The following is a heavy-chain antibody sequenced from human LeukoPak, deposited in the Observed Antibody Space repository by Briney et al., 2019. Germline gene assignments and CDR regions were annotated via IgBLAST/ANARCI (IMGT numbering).Heavy chain of an antibody. D-gene: IGHD2-15*01. V-gene: IGHV4-34*01. CDR2: INHSGST. CDR1: GGSFSGYY. Sequence: SETLSLTCAVYGGSFSGYYWSWIRQPPGKGLEWIGEINHSGSTNYNPSLKSRVTISVDTSKNQFSLKLSSVTAADTAVYYCAIFRSGWFDPRGQGTLVTVSS. J-gene: IGHJ5*02. CDR3: AIFRSGWFDP.